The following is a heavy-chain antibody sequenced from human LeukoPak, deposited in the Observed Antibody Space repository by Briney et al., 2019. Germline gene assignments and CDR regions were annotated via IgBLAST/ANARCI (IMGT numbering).Heavy chain of an antibody. D-gene: IGHD7-27*01. CDR1: GFTFSSYA. CDR2: ISYDGSNK. J-gene: IGHJ4*02. V-gene: IGHV3-30-3*01. Sequence: GRSLRLSCAASGFTFSSYAMHWVRQAPGKGLEWVAVISYDGSNKYYADSVKGRFTISRDNSKNTLYLQMNSLRAEDTAVYYCARDKGLTVSLKYYFDYWGQGTLVTVSS. CDR3: ARDKGLTVSLKYYFDY.